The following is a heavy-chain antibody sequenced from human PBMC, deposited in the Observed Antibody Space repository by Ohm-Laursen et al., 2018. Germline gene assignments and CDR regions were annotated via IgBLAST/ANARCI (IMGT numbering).Heavy chain of an antibody. D-gene: IGHD3-10*02. J-gene: IGHJ3*02. V-gene: IGHV3-23*01. CDR3: AKRYHMLYILDAFDI. Sequence: SVKGRFTISRDNSKNTLYLQMSSLRAEDTAVYYCAKRYHMLYILDAFDIWGQGTMVTVSS.